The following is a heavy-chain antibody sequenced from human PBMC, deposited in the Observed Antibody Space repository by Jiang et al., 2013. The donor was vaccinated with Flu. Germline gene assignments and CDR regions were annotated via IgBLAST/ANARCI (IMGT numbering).Heavy chain of an antibody. D-gene: IGHD6-25*01. CDR3: ARHALGSSGWHYFDD. CDR1: GYTFTNYW. J-gene: IGHJ4*02. Sequence: KTSGYTFTNYWITWVRQMPGKGLEWMGRIDPRSSYTSYSPSFQGHVTLTVDKSIITAYLQWSSLEASDTAMYYCARHALGSSGWHYFDDWGQGTLVTVSS. V-gene: IGHV5-10-1*01. CDR2: IDPRSSYT.